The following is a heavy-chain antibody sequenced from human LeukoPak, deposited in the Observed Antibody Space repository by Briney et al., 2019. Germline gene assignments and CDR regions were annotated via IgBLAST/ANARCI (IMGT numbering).Heavy chain of an antibody. Sequence: SETLSLTCAVSGGSISSGGYSWSWIRQPPGKGLEWIGYIYHSGSTYYNPSLKSRVTISVDRSKNQFSLKLSSVTAADTAVYCCVRGDFTIFGVVTAFDYWGQGTLVTVSS. V-gene: IGHV4-30-2*01. CDR2: IYHSGST. CDR3: VRGDFTIFGVVTAFDY. D-gene: IGHD3-3*01. CDR1: GGSISSGGYS. J-gene: IGHJ4*02.